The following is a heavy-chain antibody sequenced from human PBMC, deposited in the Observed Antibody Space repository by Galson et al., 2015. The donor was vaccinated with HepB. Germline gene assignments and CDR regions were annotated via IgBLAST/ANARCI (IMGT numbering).Heavy chain of an antibody. CDR1: GGSISSYY. V-gene: IGHV4-59*01. CDR3: ARVSGTAMAAYYYYGMDV. Sequence: ETLSLTCTVSGGSISSYYWSWIRQPPGKGLEWIGYIYYSGSTNYNPSLKSRATISVDTSKNQFSLKLSSVTAADTAVYYCARVSGTAMAAYYYYGMDVWGQGTTVTVSS. D-gene: IGHD5-18*01. J-gene: IGHJ6*02. CDR2: IYYSGST.